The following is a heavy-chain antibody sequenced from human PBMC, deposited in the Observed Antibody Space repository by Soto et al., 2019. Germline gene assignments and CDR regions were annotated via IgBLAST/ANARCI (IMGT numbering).Heavy chain of an antibody. Sequence: QITLKESGPTLVKPTQTLTLTCTFSGFSLSTTTVAVGWIRQPPGKALEWLALIYWDDDKRYSPSLRSRLTTTKDTSKNQVVLTLTNMYPVDTGTYLCARLSTVTNWFDPWGQGTLVTVSS. CDR3: ARLSTVTNWFDP. J-gene: IGHJ5*02. CDR1: GFSLSTTTVA. V-gene: IGHV2-5*02. D-gene: IGHD4-17*01. CDR2: IYWDDDK.